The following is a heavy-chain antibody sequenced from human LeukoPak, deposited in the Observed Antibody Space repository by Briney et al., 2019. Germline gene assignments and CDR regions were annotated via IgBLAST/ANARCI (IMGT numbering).Heavy chain of an antibody. J-gene: IGHJ4*02. V-gene: IGHV4-39*07. D-gene: IGHD6-6*01. CDR1: GGSISSSSYY. CDR2: IYYSGST. Sequence: SETLSLTCTVSGGSISSSSYYWGWIRQPPGKGLEWIGSIYYSGSTNYNPSLKSRVTISVDTSKNQSSLKLSSVTAADTAVYYCARYRYSSSSKGDYWGQGTLVTVSS. CDR3: ARYRYSSSSKGDY.